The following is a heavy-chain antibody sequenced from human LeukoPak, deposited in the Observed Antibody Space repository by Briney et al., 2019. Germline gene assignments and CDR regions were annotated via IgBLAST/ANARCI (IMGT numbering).Heavy chain of an antibody. CDR3: ARTAGWSYGFDY. V-gene: IGHV4-31*03. CDR2: IYNSGTT. D-gene: IGHD3-16*01. Sequence: SETLSLTCTVSGGSISGSRYHWVWIRQPPGKGLEWIGYIYNSGTTYYNPSLESRVTISGDTSKNQFSLKLSSVTAADTAVYYCARTAGWSYGFDYWGQGTLVTVSS. CDR1: GGSISGSRYH. J-gene: IGHJ4*02.